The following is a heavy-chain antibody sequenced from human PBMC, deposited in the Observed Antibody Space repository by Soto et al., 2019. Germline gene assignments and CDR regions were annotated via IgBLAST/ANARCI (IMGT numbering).Heavy chain of an antibody. CDR3: AKDHVVYATHKSYYFDY. J-gene: IGHJ4*02. Sequence: GGSLRLSCAASGFTFNSYGMHWVRQAPGKGLEWVAVISYDGSNKYYADSVKGRFTISRDNSKNTLYLQMNSLRAEDTAVYYCAKDHVVYATHKSYYFDYWGQGTLVTVSS. CDR1: GFTFNSYG. D-gene: IGHD2-8*02. CDR2: ISYDGSNK. V-gene: IGHV3-30*18.